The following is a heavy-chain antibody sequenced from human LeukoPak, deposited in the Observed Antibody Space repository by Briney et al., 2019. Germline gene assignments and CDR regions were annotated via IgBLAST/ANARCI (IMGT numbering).Heavy chain of an antibody. D-gene: IGHD2-21*01. CDR2: ISDSGDAT. J-gene: IGHJ4*02. CDR3: TKSDCGGDVCKLYHF. Sequence: GGSLRLSCAASGFTFRNFAMGWVRQAPGEGLEWVSSISDSGDATRYAESVKGRFTISRDNSKGTVWLQMNSLRAEDTAVYYCTKSDCGGDVCKLYHFWAQGTQVTVSS. CDR1: GFTFRNFA. V-gene: IGHV3-23*01.